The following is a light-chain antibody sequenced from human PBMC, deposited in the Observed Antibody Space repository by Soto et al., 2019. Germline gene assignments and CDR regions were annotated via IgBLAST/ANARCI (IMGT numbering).Light chain of an antibody. CDR2: EVS. CDR3: SSYTSSSTRV. CDR1: SSDVGGYNY. Sequence: QSALTQPASVSGSPGQSLTISCAGTSSDVGGYNYVSWYQQHPGKAPKLIIYEVSNRPSGISNRFSGSKSGNTASLTISGLHAEDEADYYCSSYTSSSTRVFGGGTKLTVL. V-gene: IGLV2-14*01. J-gene: IGLJ2*01.